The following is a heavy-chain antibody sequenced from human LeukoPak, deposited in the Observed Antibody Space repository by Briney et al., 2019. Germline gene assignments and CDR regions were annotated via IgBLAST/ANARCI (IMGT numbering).Heavy chain of an antibody. V-gene: IGHV3-48*02. CDR3: ARSRFRRAAGVDY. Sequence: PGGSLRLSCAASGFTVSSNYMSWVRQAPGKGLEWVSYISSSSSTIYYADSVKGRFTISRDNAKNSLYLQMNSLRDEDTAVYYCARSRFRRAAGVDYWGQGTLVTVSS. J-gene: IGHJ4*02. CDR2: ISSSSSTI. D-gene: IGHD6-13*01. CDR1: GFTVSSNY.